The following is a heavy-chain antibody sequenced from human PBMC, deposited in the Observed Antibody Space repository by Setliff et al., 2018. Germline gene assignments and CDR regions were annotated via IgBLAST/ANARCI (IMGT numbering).Heavy chain of an antibody. V-gene: IGHV4-39*01. CDR1: GDSISRSTYY. CDR3: ARQPSSGSYYNPRPYYFDY. D-gene: IGHD3-10*01. Sequence: PSETLSLTCTVSGDSISRSTYYWGWIRQSPGKGLDWIGTVDHSGNTFYNPSLKSRVTISVAPSKNQVSLKLTSVSAADTAVYYCARQPSSGSYYNPRPYYFDYWGQGTLVTVSS. J-gene: IGHJ4*02. CDR2: VDHSGNT.